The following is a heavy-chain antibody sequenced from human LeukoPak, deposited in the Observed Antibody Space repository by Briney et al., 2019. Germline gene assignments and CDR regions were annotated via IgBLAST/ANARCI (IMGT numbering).Heavy chain of an antibody. Sequence: KPGGSLRLSCTVSGFTFSGYTMHWVRQAPGKGLEWVSSISSSGLYIYFADSLKGRFTISRDNATNSLYLQVNSLRAEDTAVYYCAREFEPDYFDYWGQGTLVTVSS. V-gene: IGHV3-21*01. CDR3: AREFEPDYFDY. J-gene: IGHJ4*02. CDR2: ISSSGLYI. CDR1: GFTFSGYT.